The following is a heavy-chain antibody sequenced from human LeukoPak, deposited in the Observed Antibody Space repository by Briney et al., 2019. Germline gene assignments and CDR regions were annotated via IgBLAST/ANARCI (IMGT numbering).Heavy chain of an antibody. D-gene: IGHD6-19*01. V-gene: IGHV4-4*07. CDR2: IYTSGST. CDR3: ARSSGWYGPYYFDY. CDR1: GGSISSYY. Sequence: SETLSLTCTVSGGSISSYYWSWIRQPAGKGLEWIGRIYTSGSTNYNPSLKSRVTMSVDTSKNQFSLKLSSVTAADTAVYYCARSSGWYGPYYFDYWGQGTLVTVSS. J-gene: IGHJ4*02.